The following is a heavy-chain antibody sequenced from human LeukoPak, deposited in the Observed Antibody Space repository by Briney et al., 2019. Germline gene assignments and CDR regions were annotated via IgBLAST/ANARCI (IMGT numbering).Heavy chain of an antibody. J-gene: IGHJ4*02. V-gene: IGHV4-31*03. CDR3: ARGDYYDSSGLDY. CDR2: IYYSGST. CDR1: GGSISSGGYY. Sequence: PSETLSLTCTVSGGSISSGGYYWSWIRQHPGKGLEWIGYIYYSGSTYYNPSLKSRVTISVDTSKNQFSLKLSSVTAADTAVYYCARGDYYDSSGLDYWGQGTLVTVFS. D-gene: IGHD3-22*01.